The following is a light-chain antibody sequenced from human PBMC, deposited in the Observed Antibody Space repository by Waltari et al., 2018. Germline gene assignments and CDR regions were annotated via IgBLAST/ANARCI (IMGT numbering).Light chain of an antibody. V-gene: IGLV2-14*03. CDR3: ASYISSDTLEL. J-gene: IGLJ2*01. Sequence: QSALTQPASVSGSPGQSISISCPGTSRDVGGYDYVPWYQQHPGKAPKLILFDVSDRPSGVSSRFSGSKSGNTASLTISGLQAQDEADYYCASYISSDTLELFGGGTSLTVL. CDR2: DVS. CDR1: SRDVGGYDY.